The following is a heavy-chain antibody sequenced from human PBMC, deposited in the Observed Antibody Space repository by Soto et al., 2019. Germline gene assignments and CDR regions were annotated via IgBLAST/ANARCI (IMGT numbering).Heavy chain of an antibody. J-gene: IGHJ4*02. CDR2: IWYDGSNK. CDR1: GFTFSSYD. CDR3: ARDRGVALYFDY. V-gene: IGHV3-33*01. D-gene: IGHD2-15*01. Sequence: SLSLSFAASGFTFSSYDMHWVRQAPGKGLEWVAVIWYDGSNKYYADSVKGRFTISRDNSKNTLYLQMNSLRAEDTAVYYCARDRGVALYFDYWGQGTLVTVSS.